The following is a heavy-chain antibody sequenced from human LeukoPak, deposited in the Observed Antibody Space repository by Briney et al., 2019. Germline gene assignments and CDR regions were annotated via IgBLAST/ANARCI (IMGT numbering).Heavy chain of an antibody. J-gene: IGHJ5*02. CDR1: GGSISSDY. D-gene: IGHD5-18*01. Sequence: SETLSLTCTVSGGSISSDYWSWIRQPPGKGLEWIGYIYYSGSTNYNPSLKSRVTISVDTSKNQFSLKLSSVTAADTAVYYCARGRGYDVDWFDPWGQGTLVTVSS. CDR3: ARGRGYDVDWFDP. CDR2: IYYSGST. V-gene: IGHV4-59*01.